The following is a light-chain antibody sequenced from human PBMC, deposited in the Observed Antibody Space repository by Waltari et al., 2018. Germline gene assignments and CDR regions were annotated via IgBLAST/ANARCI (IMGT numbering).Light chain of an antibody. CDR1: SSDIGGYKY. V-gene: IGLV2-14*01. CDR3: SSYTTSSTLEL. J-gene: IGLJ3*02. Sequence: QSALAQPASVSGSPGQSITLSCTGISSDIGGYKYVSWYQQHPGKAPKLLIFDVNNRPSGVSNRFSASKSGNTAFLTISDLQAEDEADYYCSSYTTSSTLELFGGGTRLTVL. CDR2: DVN.